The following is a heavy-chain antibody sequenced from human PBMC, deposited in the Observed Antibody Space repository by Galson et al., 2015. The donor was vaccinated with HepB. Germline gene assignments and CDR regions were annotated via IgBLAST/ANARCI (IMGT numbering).Heavy chain of an antibody. J-gene: IGHJ6*02. D-gene: IGHD6-6*01. CDR3: TTAPTDGGSSHYYHGFVV. V-gene: IGHV3-15*01. CDR2: IKSQTDGGTT. CDR1: GFTFNSAW. Sequence: SLRLSCAASGFTFNSAWMNWVRQTPGKGLEWVGRIKSQTDGGTTDYGAPVKGRFTLSSDDSKTTLYLQMNSLKTEDTAVYYCTTAPTDGGSSHYYHGFVVWGQWTTVSVSS.